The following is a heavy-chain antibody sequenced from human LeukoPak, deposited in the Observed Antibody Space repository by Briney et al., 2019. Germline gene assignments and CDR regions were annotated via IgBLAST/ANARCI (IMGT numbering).Heavy chain of an antibody. Sequence: ASVKVSCKASGYTFTSYGISWVRQAPGQGLEWMGWISAYNGNTNYAQKLQGRVTMTTDTSTSTAYMELRSLRSDDTAVYYCARLPGMCSSTSCYSYYMDVWGKGTTVTISS. D-gene: IGHD2-2*01. V-gene: IGHV1-18*01. CDR3: ARLPGMCSSTSCYSYYMDV. CDR2: ISAYNGNT. J-gene: IGHJ6*03. CDR1: GYTFTSYG.